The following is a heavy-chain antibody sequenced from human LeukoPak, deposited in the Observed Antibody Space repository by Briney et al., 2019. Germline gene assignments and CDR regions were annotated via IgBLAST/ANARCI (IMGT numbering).Heavy chain of an antibody. J-gene: IGHJ3*02. D-gene: IGHD3-16*01. CDR3: ARDYEGWGKTDVFDI. CDR2: MYTSGST. Sequence: SETLSLTCTVSGDSISSYSWSWIRQPAGKGLEWIGRMYTSGSTNSNPSLKSRVTMSVDTSKNQFSLKPSSVTAADTAVYYCARDYEGWGKTDVFDIWGQGTMVTVSS. V-gene: IGHV4-4*07. CDR1: GDSISSYS.